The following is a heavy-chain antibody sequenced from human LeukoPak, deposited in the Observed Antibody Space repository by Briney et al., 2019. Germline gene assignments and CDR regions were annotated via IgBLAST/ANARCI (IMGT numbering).Heavy chain of an antibody. V-gene: IGHV3-23*01. CDR3: ARGALYYMDV. CDR1: GFPISTNG. CDR2: IVGGDGGT. J-gene: IGHJ6*03. Sequence: PGGSLRLSCAASGFPISTNGMSWVRQAPGKGLEWVSGIVGGDGGTYYADSVKGRFIISRDNSKNTLYVQMNSLRAEDTAVYYCARGALYYMDVWGKGTTVTIPS.